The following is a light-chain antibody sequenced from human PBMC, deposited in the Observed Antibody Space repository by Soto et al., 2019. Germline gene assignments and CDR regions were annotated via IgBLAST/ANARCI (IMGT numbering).Light chain of an antibody. CDR3: SSYTSSSTYV. Sequence: QSALTQPPSVSGSPGQSITISCTGTSTDVGGYNYVSWYQQHPGKAPKLIIYEVSNRPSGASNRFSGSKSGNTASLNISGLQAEDEADYYCSSYTSSSTYVLGTGTKVTVL. J-gene: IGLJ1*01. CDR1: STDVGGYNY. V-gene: IGLV2-14*01. CDR2: EVS.